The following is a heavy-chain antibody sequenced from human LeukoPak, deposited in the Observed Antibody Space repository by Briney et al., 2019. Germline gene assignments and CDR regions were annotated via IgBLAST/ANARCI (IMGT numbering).Heavy chain of an antibody. CDR3: VRHGLGSSWFGFDY. D-gene: IGHD6-13*01. V-gene: IGHV5-51*01. J-gene: IGHJ4*02. CDR2: IYAGNSDT. CDR1: GYTFTTSW. Sequence: GESLKISCQGFGYTFTTSWIGWVRQLPGKGLEWMAIIYAGNSDTRYSPSFQGQVTISADKSISTAYLQWSSLKASDSAMYYCVRHGLGSSWFGFDYWGQGTLVTVSS.